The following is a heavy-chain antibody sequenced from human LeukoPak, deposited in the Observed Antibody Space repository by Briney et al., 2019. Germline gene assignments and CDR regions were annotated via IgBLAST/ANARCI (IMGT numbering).Heavy chain of an antibody. V-gene: IGHV4-4*02. J-gene: IGHJ4*02. Sequence: SETLSLTCAVSGGSISSSAWWSWLRQPPGKGLEWIREVYHSGSTNYNSFLKSRVTISVDKSKNQFSLKLTSATAADTAVYYCARDLGSSWFEPLDYWGQGILVIVSS. CDR2: VYHSGST. CDR1: GGSISSSAW. D-gene: IGHD6-13*01. CDR3: ARDLGSSWFEPLDY.